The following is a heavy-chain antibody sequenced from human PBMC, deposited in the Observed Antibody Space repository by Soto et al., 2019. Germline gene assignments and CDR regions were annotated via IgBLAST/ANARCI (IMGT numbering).Heavy chain of an antibody. V-gene: IGHV1-69*01. Sequence: QVHLVQSGAEVKKPGSSVKVSCKASGVSFSSYTINWVRQAPGQGLEWMGGTTPIFETPRYAPNFQGRLMITADEATSTAYLELSSLKSQDTAMYYCTSQEYSFGYMYDYWGQGTLVTVSS. J-gene: IGHJ4*02. CDR1: GVSFSSYT. CDR3: TSQEYSFGYMYDY. CDR2: TTPIFETP. D-gene: IGHD5-18*01.